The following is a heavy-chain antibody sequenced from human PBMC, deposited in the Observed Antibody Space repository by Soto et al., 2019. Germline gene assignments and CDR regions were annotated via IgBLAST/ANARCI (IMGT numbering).Heavy chain of an antibody. CDR3: ARDAPPDV. V-gene: IGHV3-13*01. J-gene: IGHJ6*03. Sequence: GGSLRLSCAASGFTLSDYDMHWVRQTTGKGLEWVSTIDTAGATYYPGSVKGRFTISREDAKNSLYLQMNNLRAGDTAVYYCARDAPPDVWGKGTTVTVS. CDR2: IDTAGAT. CDR1: GFTLSDYD.